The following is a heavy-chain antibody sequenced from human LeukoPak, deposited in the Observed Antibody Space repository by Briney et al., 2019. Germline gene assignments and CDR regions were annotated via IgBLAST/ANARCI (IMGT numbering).Heavy chain of an antibody. CDR3: ARVIVLVEGASDHFDY. V-gene: IGHV3-7*01. D-gene: IGHD2-2*01. J-gene: IGHJ4*02. Sequence: GGSLRLSCAASGFTFSSYWMTWVRQPPGKGLEWVANIKYDGSAKYYGDSVKGRFTISRDNTKNSLYLQMNSLRAEDTAVYYCARVIVLVEGASDHFDYWGQGTPATVHS. CDR2: IKYDGSAK. CDR1: GFTFSSYW.